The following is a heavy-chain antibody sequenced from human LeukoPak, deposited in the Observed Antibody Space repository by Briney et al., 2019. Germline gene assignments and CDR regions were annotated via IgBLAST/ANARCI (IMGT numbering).Heavy chain of an antibody. V-gene: IGHV3-74*01. D-gene: IGHD1-26*01. CDR1: GFTFSSYW. Sequence: GGSLRLSCAASGFTFSSYWMHWVRQAPGKGLVWISRINTDGSSTTYADSVKGRFTISRDNAKNTLYLQMNSLRADDPAVYYCVRLSWELGDGGVTWGQGTLVTVSS. CDR3: VRLSWELGDGGVT. CDR2: INTDGSST. J-gene: IGHJ5*02.